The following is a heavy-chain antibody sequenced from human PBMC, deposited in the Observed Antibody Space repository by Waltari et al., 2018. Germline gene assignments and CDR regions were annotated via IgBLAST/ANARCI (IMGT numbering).Heavy chain of an antibody. CDR1: GYTITGYY. V-gene: IGHV1-2*02. CDR3: ARTPYYYDSSGYYSY. J-gene: IGHJ4*02. D-gene: IGHD3-22*01. CDR2: INPNSGGT. Sequence: QVQLVQSGAEVKKPGASVKVSCKASGYTITGYYMLWVRQGPGQGLEWMGWINPNSGGTNYAQKFQGRVTMTRDTSISTAYMERSRLRSDDTAVYYCARTPYYYDSSGYYSYWGQGTLVTVSS.